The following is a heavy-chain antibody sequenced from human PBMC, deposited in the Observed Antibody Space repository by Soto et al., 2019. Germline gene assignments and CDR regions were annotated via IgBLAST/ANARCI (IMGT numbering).Heavy chain of an antibody. Sequence: GSLRLSCAGSGFTFSNYYMSWIRRAPGKGLEWVSTISSSGVYTDYADSVKGRFTISRDNVDNSLHLQMNSLRAEDTAVYYCARDYYKYYDSSGYYRSPAYWGQGTLVTVSS. CDR3: ARDYYKYYDSSGYYRSPAY. D-gene: IGHD3-22*01. J-gene: IGHJ4*02. V-gene: IGHV3-11*06. CDR1: GFTFSNYY. CDR2: ISSSGVYT.